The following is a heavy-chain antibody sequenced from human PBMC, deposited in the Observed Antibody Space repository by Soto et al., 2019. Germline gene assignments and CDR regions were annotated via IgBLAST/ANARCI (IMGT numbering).Heavy chain of an antibody. CDR3: ARGDDYGDSLGENWFDP. Sequence: QVQLQESGPGLVKPSQTLSLTCTVSGGSISSGGYYWSWIRQHPGKGLEWIGYIYYSGSTYYNPSLKSRVTISVDTYKNQFSLKLSSVTAADTAVYYCARGDDYGDSLGENWFDPWGQGTLVTVSS. CDR1: GGSISSGGYY. J-gene: IGHJ5*02. V-gene: IGHV4-31*03. CDR2: IYYSGST. D-gene: IGHD4-17*01.